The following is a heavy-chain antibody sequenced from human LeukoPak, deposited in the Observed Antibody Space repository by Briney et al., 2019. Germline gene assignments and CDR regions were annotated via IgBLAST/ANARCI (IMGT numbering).Heavy chain of an antibody. CDR2: ISSSGSTI. J-gene: IGHJ4*02. CDR3: ARDFPTVTTSYFDY. V-gene: IGHV3-48*03. CDR1: GFTFSSYE. Sequence: GGSLRLSCAASGFTFSSYEMNWVRQAPGKGLEWVSYISSSGSTIYYADSVKGRFTISRDNAKNSLYLQMNSQRAEDTAVYYCARDFPTVTTSYFDYWGQGTLVTVSS. D-gene: IGHD4-11*01.